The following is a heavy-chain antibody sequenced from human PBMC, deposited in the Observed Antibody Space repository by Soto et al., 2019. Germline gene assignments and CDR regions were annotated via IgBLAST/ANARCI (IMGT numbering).Heavy chain of an antibody. D-gene: IGHD6-19*01. J-gene: IGHJ4*02. V-gene: IGHV3-30*02. CDR1: GSIFGGYV. CDR3: AKDLWIAVEGTTY. CDR2: IRFDGRNA. Sequence: QPGGSLRLSCAASGSIFGGYVMHWVRQAPGKGLEWVAGIRFDGRNAYYADSVKGRFTISRDNSKNTLYLQMNSLRAEDTAMYYCAKDLWIAVEGTTYWGQGTLVTVSS.